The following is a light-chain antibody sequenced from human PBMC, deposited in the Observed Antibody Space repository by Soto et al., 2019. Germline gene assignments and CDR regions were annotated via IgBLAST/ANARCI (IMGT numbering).Light chain of an antibody. CDR3: RSFRSNTLV. J-gene: IGLJ2*01. CDR1: SSDIGRNY. CDR2: DVS. Sequence: QSALTQPASVSGSPGQSITISCTGASSDIGRNYVSWYQQQHPGKAPKLIIYDVSNRPSGVSNRFSGSKFDNTASLTISGLQPEDASDYYCRSFRSNTLVFGGGTKVTVL. V-gene: IGLV2-14*03.